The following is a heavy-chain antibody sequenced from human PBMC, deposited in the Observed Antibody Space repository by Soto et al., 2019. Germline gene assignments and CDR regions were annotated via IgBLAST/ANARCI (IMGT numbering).Heavy chain of an antibody. Sequence: GGSLRLSCAASGFNFRSYAMSWVRRAPGQGLEWVSIVSSSGDITNYVDSVKGRFTISRDNSKNTLYLQMNSLGAEDTALYYCAKSRGSGWFRGDYWGQGTLVTVSS. CDR2: VSSSGDIT. CDR1: GFNFRSYA. CDR3: AKSRGSGWFRGDY. J-gene: IGHJ4*02. D-gene: IGHD6-19*01. V-gene: IGHV3-23*01.